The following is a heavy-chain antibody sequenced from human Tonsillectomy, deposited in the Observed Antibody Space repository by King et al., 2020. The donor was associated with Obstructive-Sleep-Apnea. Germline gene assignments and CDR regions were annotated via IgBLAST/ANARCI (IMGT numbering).Heavy chain of an antibody. D-gene: IGHD3-22*01. CDR2: IIPIFGTA. CDR3: ASGYYYESSGYWGPFDY. Sequence: HVQLVQSGAEVKKPGSSVKVSCKASGGTFSNYAISWVRQAPGQGLEWMGGIIPIFGTANYAQKFQGRVTITADESTSTGYMELSSLRSEDTAGDYCASGYYYESSGYWGPFDYWGQGTLVTVSS. CDR1: GGTFSNYA. J-gene: IGHJ4*02. V-gene: IGHV1-69*01.